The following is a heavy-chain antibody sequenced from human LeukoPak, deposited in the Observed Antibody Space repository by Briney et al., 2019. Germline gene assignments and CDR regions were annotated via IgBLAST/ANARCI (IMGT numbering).Heavy chain of an antibody. J-gene: IGHJ4*02. CDR1: SDSMNIYY. Sequence: SETLSLTCTVSSDSMNIYYWNWIRQPAGKGLEWIGRIYASGSTNYNPSLKSRVTVSVDTSKNQFSLKLISVTAADTAVYYCAREVFGSSGSGSYLTIDYWGQGTLVTVSS. D-gene: IGHD3-10*01. CDR2: IYASGST. CDR3: AREVFGSSGSGSYLTIDY. V-gene: IGHV4-4*07.